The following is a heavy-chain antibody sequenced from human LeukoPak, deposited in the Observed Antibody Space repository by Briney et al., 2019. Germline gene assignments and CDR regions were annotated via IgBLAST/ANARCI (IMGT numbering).Heavy chain of an antibody. CDR1: GYTFTGYY. D-gene: IGHD2-2*01. V-gene: IGHV1-2*02. CDR3: ARDYQGGHYYYYMDV. CDR2: INPNSGGT. J-gene: IGHJ6*03. Sequence: ASVKVSCKASGYTFTGYYMHWVRQAPGQGLEWMGWINPNSGGTNYAQKFQGRVTMTRDTSISTAYMELSRLRSDDTAVYYCARDYQGGHYYYYMDVRGKGTTVTVSS.